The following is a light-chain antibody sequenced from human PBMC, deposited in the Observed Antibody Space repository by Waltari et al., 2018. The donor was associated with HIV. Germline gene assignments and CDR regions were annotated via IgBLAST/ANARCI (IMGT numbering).Light chain of an antibody. J-gene: IGLJ2*01. CDR2: AVS. V-gene: IGLV2-14*01. Sequence: QSALTQPASVSGSPGQSVTISCTGTNSDLGDSNYVSWYTQHPGKAPKLIIFAVSNRPSGVSNRVSGSKSGNTASLTISGLQAEDEADYYCSSYTSTITVVFGGGTKVTVL. CDR1: NSDLGDSNY. CDR3: SSYTSTITVV.